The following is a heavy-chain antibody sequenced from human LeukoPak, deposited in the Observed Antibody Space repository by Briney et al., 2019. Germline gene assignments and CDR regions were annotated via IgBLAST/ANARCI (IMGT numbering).Heavy chain of an antibody. V-gene: IGHV4-31*03. D-gene: IGHD3-22*01. CDR3: ASQRPDHYHYYDSSGYYSPRLYYFDY. CDR1: GGSISSGGYY. CDR2: IYYSGST. Sequence: SQTLSLTCTVSGGSISSGGYYWSWIRQHPGKGLEWIGYIYYSGSTYSNPSLKSRVTISVDTSKNQFSLKLSSVTAADTAVYYCASQRPDHYHYYDSSGYYSPRLYYFDYWGQGTLVTVSS. J-gene: IGHJ4*02.